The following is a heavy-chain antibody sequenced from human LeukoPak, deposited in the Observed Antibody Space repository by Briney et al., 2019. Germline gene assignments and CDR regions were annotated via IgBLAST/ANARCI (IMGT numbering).Heavy chain of an antibody. CDR3: AKTPYSGYDCCWFDP. CDR2: ISGSGGST. D-gene: IGHD5-12*01. V-gene: IGHV3-23*01. Sequence: GGSLRLSCAASGFTFSSYAMSWVRQAPGKGLEWVSAISGSGGSTYYADSMKGRFTISRDNSKNTLYLQMNSLRAEDTAVYYCAKTPYSGYDCCWFDPWGQGTLVTVSS. CDR1: GFTFSSYA. J-gene: IGHJ5*02.